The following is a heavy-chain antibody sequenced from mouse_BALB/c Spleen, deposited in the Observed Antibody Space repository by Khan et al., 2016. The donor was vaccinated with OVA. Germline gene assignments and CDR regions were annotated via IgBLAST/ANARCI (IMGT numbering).Heavy chain of an antibody. D-gene: IGHD2-14*01. Sequence: QIQLVQSGPELKKPGETVRISSKASGYTFTTAGMQWVQKMPGKGLKWIGWINTHSGVPKYAEDFKGRFAFSLETSASTVYLQITNLKNEDTATYFCARGGAAYYRNDGGAMDYWGQGTSVTVSS. CDR2: INTHSGVP. V-gene: IGHV9-4*02. CDR3: ARGGAAYYRNDGGAMDY. J-gene: IGHJ4*01. CDR1: GYTFTTAG.